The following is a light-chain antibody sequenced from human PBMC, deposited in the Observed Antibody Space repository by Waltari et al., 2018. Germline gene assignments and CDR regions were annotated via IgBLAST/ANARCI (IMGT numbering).Light chain of an antibody. J-gene: IGLJ7*01. V-gene: IGLV1-51*02. CDR2: ENT. Sequence: QSVLTPPPSVSAAPGQRVTISCSGGRSNIGTNYVSWYRQFPGTAPKLLIYENTERPSGIPGRFSGSKSGTSATLDITGLQAGDEADYYCGTWDSSLSGAVFGGGTHLTVL. CDR1: RSNIGTNY. CDR3: GTWDSSLSGAV.